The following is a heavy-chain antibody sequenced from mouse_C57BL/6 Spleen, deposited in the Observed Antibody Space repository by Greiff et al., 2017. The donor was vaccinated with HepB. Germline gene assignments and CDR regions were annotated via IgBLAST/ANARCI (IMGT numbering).Heavy chain of an antibody. CDR2: INPYNGGT. D-gene: IGHD2-4*01. V-gene: IGHV1-19*01. CDR3: ARGTYYDYRSAMDY. J-gene: IGHJ4*01. CDR1: GYTFTDYY. Sequence: EVKLVESGPVLVKPGASVKMSCKASGYTFTDYYMNWVKQSHGKSLEWIGVINPYNGGTSYNQKFKGKATLTVDKSSSTAYMELNSLTSEDSAVYYCARGTYYDYRSAMDYWGQGTSVTVSS.